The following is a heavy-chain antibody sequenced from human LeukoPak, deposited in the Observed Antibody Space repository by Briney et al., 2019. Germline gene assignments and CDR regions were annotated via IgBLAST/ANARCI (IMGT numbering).Heavy chain of an antibody. D-gene: IGHD2-2*01. CDR3: ARLRNLVVPAAIGYYYYYMDV. CDR2: ISAYNGNT. Sequence: ASVKVSCKASGYTFTSYGISWVRQAPGQGLEWIGWISAYNGNTNYAQKLQGRVTMTTDTSTSTAYMELRSLRSDDTAVYYCARLRNLVVPAAIGYYYYYMDVWGKGTTVTVSS. CDR1: GYTFTSYG. V-gene: IGHV1-18*01. J-gene: IGHJ6*03.